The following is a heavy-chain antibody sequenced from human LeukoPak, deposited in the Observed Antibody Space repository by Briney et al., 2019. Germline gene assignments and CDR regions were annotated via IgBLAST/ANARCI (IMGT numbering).Heavy chain of an antibody. Sequence: GESLKISCKGSGYNFANYWIGWVRQMPGKGLEWVGIIYPGDSDTRYSPSLQGQVTISAARSFSTAYLQWSSLKASDTAMYYCARYSSSSPLDYFDYWGLGTLVTVSS. D-gene: IGHD6-6*01. J-gene: IGHJ4*02. CDR3: ARYSSSSPLDYFDY. CDR2: IYPGDSDT. CDR1: GYNFANYW. V-gene: IGHV5-51*01.